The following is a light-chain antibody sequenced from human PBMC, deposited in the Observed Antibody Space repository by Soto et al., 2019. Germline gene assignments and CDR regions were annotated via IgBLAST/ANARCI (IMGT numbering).Light chain of an antibody. J-gene: IGKJ4*01. CDR3: QQYGSSPPLT. Sequence: EIVMTQSPATLSVSPGEGVTLSCRASQTVPSRIAWYQQKPGQAPSLLIYDTSSRATGIPDRFSGSGSGTDFTLTISRLEPEDFAVYYCQQYGSSPPLTFGGGTKVDI. V-gene: IGKV3-20*01. CDR1: QTVPSR. CDR2: DTS.